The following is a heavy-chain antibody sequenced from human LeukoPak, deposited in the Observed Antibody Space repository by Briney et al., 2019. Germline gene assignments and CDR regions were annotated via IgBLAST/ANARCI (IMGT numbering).Heavy chain of an antibody. CDR1: GGSFSGYY. CDR2: INHSGST. CDR3: ARGGHRYSSSWYYYYGMDV. D-gene: IGHD6-13*01. J-gene: IGHJ6*02. V-gene: IGHV4-34*01. Sequence: SETLSLTCAVYGGSFSGYYWSWIRQPPGKGLEWTGEINHSGSTNYNPSLKSRVTISVDTSKNQFSLKLSSVTAADTAVYYCARGGHRYSSSWYYYYGMDVWGQGTTVTVSS.